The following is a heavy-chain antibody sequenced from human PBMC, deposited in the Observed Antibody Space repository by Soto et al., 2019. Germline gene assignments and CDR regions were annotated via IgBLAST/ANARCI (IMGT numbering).Heavy chain of an antibody. CDR3: AKDRSYGGRDAFDI. J-gene: IGHJ3*02. D-gene: IGHD1-26*01. V-gene: IGHV3-9*01. CDR2: ISWNSGSI. Sequence: DVQLVESGGGLVQPGRSLRLSCAASGFTFDDYAMHWVRQAPGKGLAWVSGISWNSGSIGYADSVKGRFTISRDNAKNPLYLQMDSLRAEDTALYYCAKDRSYGGRDAFDIWGQGTMVTVSS. CDR1: GFTFDDYA.